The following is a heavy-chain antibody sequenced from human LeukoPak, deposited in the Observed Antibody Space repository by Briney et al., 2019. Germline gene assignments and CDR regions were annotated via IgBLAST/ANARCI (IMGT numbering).Heavy chain of an antibody. CDR2: INPSGGST. Sequence: ASVKVSCKASGYTFTSYYMHWVRQAPGQGLEWMGIINPSGGSTSYAQKLQGRVTMTRDTSTSTVYMELSSLRSEDTAVYYCAREGPSGGHVAAAINYWGQGTLVTVSS. CDR1: GYTFTSYY. CDR3: AREGPSGGHVAAAINY. D-gene: IGHD6-13*01. V-gene: IGHV1-46*01. J-gene: IGHJ4*02.